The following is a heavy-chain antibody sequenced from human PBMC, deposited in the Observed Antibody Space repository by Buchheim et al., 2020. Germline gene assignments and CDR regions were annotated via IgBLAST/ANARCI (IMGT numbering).Heavy chain of an antibody. Sequence: QVQLVESGGGLVKPGGSLRLSCAASGFTFSDYYMSWIRQAPGKGLDWVSHISSSGCTIYFVDSVKGRLTISRDNAKNSLYLHINSLRAEDTAVYYCAREGRHGGSYFFDFWGQGTL. CDR3: AREGRHGGSYFFDF. J-gene: IGHJ4*02. CDR1: GFTFSDYY. CDR2: ISSSGCTI. V-gene: IGHV3-11*01. D-gene: IGHD3-10*01.